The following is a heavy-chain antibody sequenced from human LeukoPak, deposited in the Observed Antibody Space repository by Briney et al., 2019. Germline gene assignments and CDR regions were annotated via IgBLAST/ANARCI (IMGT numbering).Heavy chain of an antibody. CDR2: IYYSGST. Sequence: SETLSLTCTVSGGSISSSSYYWGWIRQPPGKGLEWIGTIYYSGSTYYNPSLKSRVTISVDTSKNHFSLKLSSVTAADTAVYYCARRWYSSSSAYDYWGQGTLVTVSS. D-gene: IGHD6-6*01. CDR1: GGSISSSSYY. CDR3: ARRWYSSSSAYDY. V-gene: IGHV4-39*02. J-gene: IGHJ4*02.